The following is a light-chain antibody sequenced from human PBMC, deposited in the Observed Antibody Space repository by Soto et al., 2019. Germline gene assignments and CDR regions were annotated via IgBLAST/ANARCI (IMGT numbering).Light chain of an antibody. CDR2: AAS. CDR3: LQYNSYPWT. CDR1: QDISNY. Sequence: DIQMTQSQYSLSTSVGDVVTITCQASQDISNYLNWYQQKPGKAPKRLIYAASSLQSGVPSRFSGSGSGTEFTLTISSLQPEDFATYYCLQYNSYPWTVGQGTKVDI. J-gene: IGKJ1*01. V-gene: IGKV1-17*01.